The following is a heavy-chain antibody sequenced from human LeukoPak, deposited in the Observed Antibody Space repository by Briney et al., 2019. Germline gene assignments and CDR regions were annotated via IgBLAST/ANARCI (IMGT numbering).Heavy chain of an antibody. J-gene: IGHJ6*03. V-gene: IGHV1-69*13. CDR3: ASSSTEMATRRSFSFAVNRMRYYYYYYYMDV. CDR1: GGTFSSYA. D-gene: IGHD5-24*01. CDR2: IIPIFGTA. Sequence: SVKVSCKASGGTFSSYAISWVRQAPGQGLEWMGGIIPIFGTANYAQKFQGRVTITADESTSTAYMELSSLRSEDTAVYYCASSSTEMATRRSFSFAVNRMRYYYYYYYMDVWGKGTTVTISS.